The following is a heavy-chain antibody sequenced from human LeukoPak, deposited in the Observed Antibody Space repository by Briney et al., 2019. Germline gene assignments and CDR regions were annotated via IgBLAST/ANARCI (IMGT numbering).Heavy chain of an antibody. V-gene: IGHV4-59*08. CDR3: ARGVYYDFWSGSPYNWFDP. CDR2: IYYSGST. J-gene: IGHJ5*02. D-gene: IGHD3-3*01. Sequence: SETLSLTCTVSGGSMSSYYWGWIRQPPGKGLEWIGYIYYSGSTNYNPSLKSRVTISVDTFENQFSLKLSSVTAADTAVYYCARGVYYDFWSGSPYNWFDPSGQGTLVTVSS. CDR1: GGSMSSYY.